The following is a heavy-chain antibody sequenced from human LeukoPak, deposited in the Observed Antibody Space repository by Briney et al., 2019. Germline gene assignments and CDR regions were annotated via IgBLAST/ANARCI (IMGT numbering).Heavy chain of an antibody. CDR3: ARDNSGDYYDFWSGKTPYGMDV. Sequence: ASVKVSCKASGYTFTGYYMHWVRQAPGEGLEWMGWINPNSGGTNYAQNFQGRVTMPRDTSISTAYMELSRLRSDDTAVYYCARDNSGDYYDFWSGKTPYGMDVWGQGTTVTVSS. V-gene: IGHV1-2*02. D-gene: IGHD3-3*01. J-gene: IGHJ6*02. CDR2: INPNSGGT. CDR1: GYTFTGYY.